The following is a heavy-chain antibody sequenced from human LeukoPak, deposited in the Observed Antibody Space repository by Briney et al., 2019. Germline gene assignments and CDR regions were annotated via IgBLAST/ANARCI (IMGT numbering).Heavy chain of an antibody. CDR3: AREFDYGGHFDS. V-gene: IGHV3-48*03. J-gene: IGHJ4*02. Sequence: GGSLRLSCTASGFTFSSHEMNWVRQAPGKGLEWVSDISSSGNTKYCADSVRGPSTISRDNAKHSLSLQMNSLTAEDTAADRGAREFDYGGHFDSWGQGTLVTVSS. D-gene: IGHD4-23*01. CDR2: ISSSGNTK. CDR1: GFTFSSHE.